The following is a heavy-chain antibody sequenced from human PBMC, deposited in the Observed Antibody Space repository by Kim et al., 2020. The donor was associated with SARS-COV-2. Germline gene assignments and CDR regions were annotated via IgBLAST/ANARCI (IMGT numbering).Heavy chain of an antibody. CDR1: GGTFSSYA. Sequence: SVKVSCKASGGTFSSYAISWVRQAPGQGLEWMGGIIPIFGTANYAQKFQGRVTITADESTSTAYMELSSLRSEDTAVYYCAREGYYDSSGYYYFDYWGQGTLVTVSS. V-gene: IGHV1-69*13. D-gene: IGHD3-22*01. CDR2: IIPIFGTA. CDR3: AREGYYDSSGYYYFDY. J-gene: IGHJ4*02.